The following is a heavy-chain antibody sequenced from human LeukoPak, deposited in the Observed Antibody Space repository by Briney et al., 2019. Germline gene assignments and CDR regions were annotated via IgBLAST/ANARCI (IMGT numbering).Heavy chain of an antibody. J-gene: IGHJ3*02. Sequence: GRSLRLSCAASGFTFSSYGMHWVRQAPGKGLEWVAVIWYDGSNKYYADSVKGRFTISRDNSKNTLYLQMNSLRAEDTAVYYCARDLRFYGDYVPLRHDAFDIWGQGTMVTVSS. CDR2: IWYDGSNK. V-gene: IGHV3-33*01. CDR3: ARDLRFYGDYVPLRHDAFDI. D-gene: IGHD4-17*01. CDR1: GFTFSSYG.